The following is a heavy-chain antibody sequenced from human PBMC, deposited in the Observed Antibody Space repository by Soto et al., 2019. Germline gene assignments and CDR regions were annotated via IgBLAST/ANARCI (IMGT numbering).Heavy chain of an antibody. CDR3: ARRRYCGFDCYHKHYYGMDV. D-gene: IGHD2-21*02. CDR2: IIPVLGTT. J-gene: IGHJ6*02. Sequence: QAQLVQSGAEVKKPGSSVKVSCRASGDTFSSYTVNWLRQAPGRGLEWMGRIIPVLGTTDYGQNFRGRVTITADKSKTTVDMEMSSLRSGDTAVYYCARRRYCGFDCYHKHYYGMDVWGQGTTVTVAS. V-gene: IGHV1-69*08. CDR1: GDTFSSYT.